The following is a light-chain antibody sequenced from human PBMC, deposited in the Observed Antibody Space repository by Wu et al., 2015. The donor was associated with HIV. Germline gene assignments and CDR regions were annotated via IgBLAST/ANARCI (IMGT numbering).Light chain of an antibody. Sequence: EIVMTQSPATLSVSPGERATLSCRASQSVSSHLAWYQQRPGQAPRLLISSASTRATGVPDRFSGSGSGTEFTLTISSMQSEDSGVYYCQHYDSWPLTFGGGTKAEIK. V-gene: IGKV3-15*01. CDR3: QHYDSWPLT. CDR1: QSVSSH. J-gene: IGKJ4*01. CDR2: SAS.